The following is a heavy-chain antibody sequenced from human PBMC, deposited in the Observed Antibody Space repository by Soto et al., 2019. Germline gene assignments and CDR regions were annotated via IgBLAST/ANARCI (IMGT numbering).Heavy chain of an antibody. D-gene: IGHD2-15*01. CDR1: GFTVSSHA. J-gene: IGHJ3*02. CDR2: VTADGGT. Sequence: EVQVLESGGGLVQPGGSLRLSCEGSGFTVSSHAMTWIRQAPGKGPEWVSTVTADGGTYYADSVKGRFAMSRDTSENTRXLRMNSLGAEDTAAYYCAPHVSCSGGSCQYDAFAIRGQGTMVTVSS. V-gene: IGHV3-23*01. CDR3: APHVSCSGGSCQYDAFAI.